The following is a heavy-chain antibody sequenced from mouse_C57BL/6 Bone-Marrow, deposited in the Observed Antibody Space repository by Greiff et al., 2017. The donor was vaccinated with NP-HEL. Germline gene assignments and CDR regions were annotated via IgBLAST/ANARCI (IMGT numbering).Heavy chain of an antibody. CDR3: ARYGIYYDYDGGYWYFDV. J-gene: IGHJ1*03. D-gene: IGHD2-4*01. Sequence: QVQLQQSGAELLKPGASVKLSCKATGYTFTGYWIEWVKQRPGHGLEWIGEILPGSGSTNYNEKFKGKATFTADTSSNTAYMQLSSLTTEDSAIYYCARYGIYYDYDGGYWYFDVWGTGTTVTVSS. V-gene: IGHV1-9*01. CDR2: ILPGSGST. CDR1: GYTFTGYW.